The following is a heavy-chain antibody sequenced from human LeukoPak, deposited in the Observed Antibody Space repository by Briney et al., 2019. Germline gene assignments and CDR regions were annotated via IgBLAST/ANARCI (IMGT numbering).Heavy chain of an antibody. CDR1: GFTFSSYS. D-gene: IGHD6-19*01. V-gene: IGHV3-21*01. J-gene: IGHJ4*02. CDR3: AAGVAVAGTFY. Sequence: GGSLRLSCAASGFTFSSYSMNWVRQAPGKGLEWVSSISGSSSYIYYADSVKGRFTISRDNAKNSLYLQMNSLRAEDTAVYYCAAGVAVAGTFYWGQGTLVTVSS. CDR2: ISGSSSYI.